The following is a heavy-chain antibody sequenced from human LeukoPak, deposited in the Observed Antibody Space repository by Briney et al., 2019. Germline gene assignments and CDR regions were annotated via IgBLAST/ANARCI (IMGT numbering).Heavy chain of an antibody. J-gene: IGHJ2*01. CDR3: ARDPSNTSGRYQYFDL. Sequence: ASVKVSCKASGYTFTHHGVTWVRQAPGQGLEWMGWISAYNGDTHFAQEFQGRITMTTDASTSTAHMELRSLRSDDTAVYFCARDPSNTSGRYQYFDLWGRGTLVTVSS. CDR2: ISAYNGDT. V-gene: IGHV1-18*01. CDR1: GYTFTHHG. D-gene: IGHD6-19*01.